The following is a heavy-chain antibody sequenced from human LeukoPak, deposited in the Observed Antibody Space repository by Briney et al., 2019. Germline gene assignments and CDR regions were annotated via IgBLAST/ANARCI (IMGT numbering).Heavy chain of an antibody. CDR2: IYYSGST. J-gene: IGHJ4*02. CDR3: ARTFRGYSYGPFDY. D-gene: IGHD5-18*01. V-gene: IGHV4-59*01. Sequence: SETLSLTCTVSGGSISSYYWSWIRQPPGKGLEWIGYIYYSGSTNYNPSLKSRVTISVDTSKNQFSLKLSSVTAADTAVYYCARTFRGYSYGPFDYWGQGTLVTVSS. CDR1: GGSISSYY.